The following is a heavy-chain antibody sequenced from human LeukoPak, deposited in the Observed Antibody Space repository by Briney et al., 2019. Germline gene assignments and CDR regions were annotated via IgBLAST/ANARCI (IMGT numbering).Heavy chain of an antibody. CDR3: ARDWGEYYDILTGYYPHFDY. CDR2: ISSSSSTI. J-gene: IGHJ4*02. D-gene: IGHD3-9*01. CDR1: GFTFSSYS. V-gene: IGHV3-48*01. Sequence: GGSLRLSCAASGFTFSSYSMNWVRQAPGKGLEWVSYISSSSSTIYYADSVKGRFTISRDNAKNSLYLQMNSLRAEDTAVYYCARDWGEYYDILTGYYPHFDYWGQGTLVTVSS.